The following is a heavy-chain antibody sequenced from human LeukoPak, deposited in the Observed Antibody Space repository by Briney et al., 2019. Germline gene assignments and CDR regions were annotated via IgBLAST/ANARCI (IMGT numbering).Heavy chain of an antibody. V-gene: IGHV4-39*01. CDR1: GGSISSSSYY. CDR3: ARLPIVVVPASGFDY. Sequence: SETLSLTCTVSGGSISSSSYYWGWIRQPPGKGLECIGSIYYTGITYYNPSLKSRVTISVDTSKNQFSLKVRSVTAADTAVYYCARLPIVVVPASGFDYWGHGTLVTVSS. D-gene: IGHD2-2*01. CDR2: IYYTGIT. J-gene: IGHJ4*01.